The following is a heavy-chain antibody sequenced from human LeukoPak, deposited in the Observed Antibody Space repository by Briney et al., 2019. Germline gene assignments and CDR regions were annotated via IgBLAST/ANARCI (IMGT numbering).Heavy chain of an antibody. V-gene: IGHV3-53*01. CDR3: ASPSYGSGSSLNY. Sequence: GGSLRLSCAASGFTVSSNYMSWVRQAPGKGLEWVSVIYSGGSTYYADSVKGRFTISRDNSKNTLYLQMNSLRAEDTAVYYCASPSYGSGSSLNYWGQGTLVTVSS. CDR1: GFTVSSNY. J-gene: IGHJ4*02. D-gene: IGHD3-10*01. CDR2: IYSGGST.